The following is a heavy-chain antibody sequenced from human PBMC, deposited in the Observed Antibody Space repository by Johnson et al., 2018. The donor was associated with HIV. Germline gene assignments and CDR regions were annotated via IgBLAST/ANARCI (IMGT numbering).Heavy chain of an antibody. CDR3: AKARDATRQTDALDV. CDR1: GFTLTNYP. Sequence: VQLVESGGGVVQPGRSLRLSCAASGFTLTNYPMHWVRQAPGKGLEWVAVISYDGSNKYYADSVKGRFTISRDNSKNTLFLEMNSLRAEDTAVYYCAKARDATRQTDALDVWGQGTMVTVSS. V-gene: IGHV3-30-3*01. J-gene: IGHJ3*01. CDR2: ISYDGSNK.